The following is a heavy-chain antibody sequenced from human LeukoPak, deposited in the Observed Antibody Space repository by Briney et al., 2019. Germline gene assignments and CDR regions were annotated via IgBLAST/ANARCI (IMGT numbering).Heavy chain of an antibody. D-gene: IGHD6-19*01. Sequence: GGSLRLSCAASGFTFSNSAMSWVRQAPGKGLEWVSTLSGSGITTYYADSVEGRFTISRDNSKNTLYLQMNGLRAEDTAVYYCAKGIYSSGWSYFDYWGHGTLVTVSS. CDR2: LSGSGITT. CDR1: GFTFSNSA. V-gene: IGHV3-23*01. CDR3: AKGIYSSGWSYFDY. J-gene: IGHJ4*01.